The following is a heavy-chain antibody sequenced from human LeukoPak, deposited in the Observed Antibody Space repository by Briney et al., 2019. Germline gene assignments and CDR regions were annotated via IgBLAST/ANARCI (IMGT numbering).Heavy chain of an antibody. J-gene: IGHJ4*02. CDR3: AKEGCSGGSCSAFDY. D-gene: IGHD2-15*01. V-gene: IGHV3-30*18. CDR2: ISYDGSNK. CDR1: GFTFSSYG. Sequence: GGSLRLSCAASGFTFSSYGMHWVRQAPGKGLEWVAVISYDGSNKYYADSVKGRFTISRDNSKNTLYLQMNSLRAEDTAVYYCAKEGCSGGSCSAFDYRGQGTLVTVSS.